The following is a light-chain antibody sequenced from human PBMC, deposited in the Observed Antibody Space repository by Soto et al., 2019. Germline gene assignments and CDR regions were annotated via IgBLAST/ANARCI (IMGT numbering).Light chain of an antibody. J-gene: IGLJ1*01. CDR3: SSYTSSSTLYV. Sequence: QSALTQPASVSGSPGQSITISCTGTSSDVGGYNYVSWYQQHPDKAPKLMIYGVSNRPSGVSNRSSGSKSGTTASLTISGRQDEDEDDYYCSSYTSSSTLYVFGTGTKLTVL. V-gene: IGLV2-14*01. CDR1: SSDVGGYNY. CDR2: GVS.